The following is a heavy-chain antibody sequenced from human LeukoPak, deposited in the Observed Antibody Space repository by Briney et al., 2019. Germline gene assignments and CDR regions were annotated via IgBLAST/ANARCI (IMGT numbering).Heavy chain of an antibody. CDR2: ISSSGSTI. J-gene: IGHJ6*02. D-gene: IGHD3-3*01. CDR1: GFTFSSYE. V-gene: IGHV3-48*03. Sequence: GGSLRLSCAASGFTFSSYEMNRVRQAPGKGLEWVSYISSSGSTIYYADSVKGRFTISRDNAKNSLYLQMNSLRAEDTAVYYCARDSTIFGVVIIPQYYYYGMDVWGQGTTVTVSS. CDR3: ARDSTIFGVVIIPQYYYYGMDV.